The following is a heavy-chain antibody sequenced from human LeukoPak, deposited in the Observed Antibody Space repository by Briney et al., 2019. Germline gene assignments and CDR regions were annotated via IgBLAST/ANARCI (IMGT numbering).Heavy chain of an antibody. CDR2: IYYSGST. CDR3: ASTDYGDSKNWFDP. D-gene: IGHD4-17*01. J-gene: IGHJ5*02. CDR1: GGSISSSSYY. Sequence: SETLSLTRTVSGGSISSSSYYWGWIRQPPGKGLEWIGSIYYSGSTYYNPSLKSRVTISVDTSKNQFSLKLSSVTAADTAVYYCASTDYGDSKNWFDPWGQGTLVTVSS. V-gene: IGHV4-39*01.